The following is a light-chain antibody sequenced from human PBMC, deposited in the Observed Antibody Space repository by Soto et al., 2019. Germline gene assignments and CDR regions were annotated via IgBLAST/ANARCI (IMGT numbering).Light chain of an antibody. CDR3: QQYNNWPLT. CDR1: QSISSN. Sequence: EIVMTQSPATLSVSPGERATLSCRASQSISSNLAWYQQKNGQTPRLLIYGASTRAAGIPARFSGSGSGTEFTLTISSLQSEDFAVYYCQQYNNWPLTFGGGTKVDIK. V-gene: IGKV3-15*01. CDR2: GAS. J-gene: IGKJ4*01.